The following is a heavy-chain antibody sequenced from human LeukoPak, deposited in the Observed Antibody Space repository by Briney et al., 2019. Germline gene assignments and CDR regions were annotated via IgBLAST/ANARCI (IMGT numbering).Heavy chain of an antibody. CDR3: AREHYYGSGSFPVSFDY. D-gene: IGHD3-10*01. Sequence: GASVKVSCKASGGTFSSYGISWVRQAPGQGLEWMGWISAYNGNTDYAQKFQGRVTMTTDTSTSTAYMELRSLRSDDTAVYYCAREHYYGSGSFPVSFDYWGQGTLVTVSS. J-gene: IGHJ4*02. V-gene: IGHV1-18*01. CDR2: ISAYNGNT. CDR1: GGTFSSYG.